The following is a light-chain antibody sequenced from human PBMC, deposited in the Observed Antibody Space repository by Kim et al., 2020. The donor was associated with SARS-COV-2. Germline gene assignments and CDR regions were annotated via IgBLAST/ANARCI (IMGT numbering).Light chain of an antibody. CDR2: AAS. J-gene: IGKJ3*01. V-gene: IGKV1-27*01. CDR3: QKYNIAPFT. CDR1: QGIGSY. Sequence: DIQMTQSPSSLSASVGDRVTITCRASQGIGSYLAWYQQKPGKGPQLLIYAASELQSGVPPRFSGSGSGTEFSLTISSLQPEDVATYYCQKYNIAPFTFGPGTKVDIK.